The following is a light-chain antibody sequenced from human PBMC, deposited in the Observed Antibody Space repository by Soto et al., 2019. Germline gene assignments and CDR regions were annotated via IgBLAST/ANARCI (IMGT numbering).Light chain of an antibody. J-gene: IGKJ4*01. V-gene: IGKV3-20*01. CDR2: GAS. Sequence: EIVLTQSPGTLSLSPGERATLSCRASQSVSSSYLAWYQQKPGQAPRLLIYGASSRATGITDRFSGSGSGTDFTLTISRLEPEDVAVYYCQQYGSSPELTFGGGTKVEIK. CDR3: QQYGSSPELT. CDR1: QSVSSSY.